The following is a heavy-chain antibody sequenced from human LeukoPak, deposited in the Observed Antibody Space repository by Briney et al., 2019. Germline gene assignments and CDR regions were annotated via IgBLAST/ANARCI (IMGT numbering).Heavy chain of an antibody. CDR2: INSNSGGT. CDR1: GYTSTDYY. CDR3: ARLKGEFDY. J-gene: IGHJ4*02. V-gene: IGHV1-2*06. Sequence: GASVKVSCKAAGYTSTDYYLHWVRQAPGQGLEWMGRINSNSGGTNYAQKFQGRVTMTRDTSITSAYMELSGLRSDDTAIYYCARLKGEFDYWGQGTQVTVSS.